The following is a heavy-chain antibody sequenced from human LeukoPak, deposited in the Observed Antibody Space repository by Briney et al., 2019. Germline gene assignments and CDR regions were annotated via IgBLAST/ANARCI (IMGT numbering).Heavy chain of an antibody. D-gene: IGHD3-16*01. J-gene: IGHJ4*02. CDR2: IKSKADGGTT. CDR3: TTDGGGFPETYGY. V-gene: IGHV3-15*01. Sequence: GGSLRLSCAASGFTFSNAWMSWVRQAPGKGLEWVGRIKSKADGGTTDYAAPVKGRFTISRDDSKNTLYLQMNSLKTEVTAVYYCTTDGGGFPETYGYWGQGTLVTVSS. CDR1: GFTFSNAW.